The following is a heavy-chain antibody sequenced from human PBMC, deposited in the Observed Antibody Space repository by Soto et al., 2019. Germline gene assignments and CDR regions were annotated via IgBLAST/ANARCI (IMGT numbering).Heavy chain of an antibody. J-gene: IGHJ4*02. CDR2: ISGSGGTT. V-gene: IGHV3-23*01. CDR3: AKVARYSSSWYYFDY. D-gene: IGHD6-13*01. CDR1: GFIFSSHA. Sequence: GGSLRLSCAASGFIFSSHAMSWVRQAPGKGLEWVSVISGSGGTTSYADSVKGRFTISRDNSKNTLYLQMNSLRAEDMAVYYCAKVARYSSSWYYFDYWGQGTLVTVSS.